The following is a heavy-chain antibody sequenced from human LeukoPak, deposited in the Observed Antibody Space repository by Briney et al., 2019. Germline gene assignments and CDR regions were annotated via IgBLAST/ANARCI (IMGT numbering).Heavy chain of an antibody. V-gene: IGHV3-74*01. CDR3: AKRGMTTIKEGFDY. Sequence: GSLRLSCAASGFTFSSCWMHWVRQVPGKGLVWVSRINSDGSSTDYADSVRGRFTISRDNAKNTLYLQMNSLRAEDTAVYYCAKRGMTTIKEGFDYWGQGTLVTVSP. D-gene: IGHD5-24*01. J-gene: IGHJ4*02. CDR1: GFTFSSCW. CDR2: INSDGSST.